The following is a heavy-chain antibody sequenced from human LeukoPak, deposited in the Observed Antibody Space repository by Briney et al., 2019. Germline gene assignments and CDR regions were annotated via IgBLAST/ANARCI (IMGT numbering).Heavy chain of an antibody. J-gene: IGHJ4*02. D-gene: IGHD3-10*01. V-gene: IGHV1-24*01. CDR2: FDTEDGET. CDR1: GYTLTELS. CDR3: ATDLRELLAFDY. Sequence: ASVKVSCKVSGYTLTELSMHWVRQAPGKGLEWMGGFDTEDGETIYAQKFQGRVTMTEDTSTDTAYMELSSLRSEDTAVYYCATDLRELLAFDYWGQGTLVTVSS.